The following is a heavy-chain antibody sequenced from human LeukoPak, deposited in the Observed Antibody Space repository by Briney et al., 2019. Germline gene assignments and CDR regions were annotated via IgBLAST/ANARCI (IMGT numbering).Heavy chain of an antibody. CDR3: ARDSGDGDYTPDMDL. D-gene: IGHD2-21*02. CDR1: GFSVSSNY. V-gene: IGHV3-53*01. J-gene: IGHJ6*03. CDR2: LYRDGST. Sequence: GGSLRLSCAVSGFSVSSNYRNWVRQAPGRGLEWVSVLYRDGSTYYADSVKGRFTISRDNSKNTLYLQMNSLRVEDTAIYYCARDSGDGDYTPDMDLWGKGTTVTVSS.